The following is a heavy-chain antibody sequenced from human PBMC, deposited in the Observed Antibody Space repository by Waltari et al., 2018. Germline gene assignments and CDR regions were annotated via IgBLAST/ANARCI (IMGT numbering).Heavy chain of an antibody. D-gene: IGHD3-3*01. CDR3: ARHEGGVRYYGMDV. J-gene: IGHJ6*02. Sequence: QVQLQESGPGLVKPSETLSLTCAVSGYSISSGYYWGWIRQPPGKGLEWIGSIYHSGSTYYSPSLKSRVTISVDTSKNQFSLKLSSVTAADTAVYYCARHEGGVRYYGMDVWGQGTTVTVSS. V-gene: IGHV4-38-2*01. CDR2: IYHSGST. CDR1: GYSISSGYY.